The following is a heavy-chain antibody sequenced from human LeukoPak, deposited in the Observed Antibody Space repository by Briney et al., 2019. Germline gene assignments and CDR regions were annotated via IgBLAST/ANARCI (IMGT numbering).Heavy chain of an antibody. CDR2: IYYSGTT. J-gene: IGHJ5*02. CDR3: AKRIEASGSFDP. D-gene: IGHD6-13*01. V-gene: IGHV4-31*03. CDR1: GGSISSGASY. Sequence: SQTLSHTCTVSGGSISSGASYWSWIRQHPGKGLEWIGYIYYSGTTYYNPSLKSRVTISLDTSKNQFSLKLTSVTAADTAVYFCAKRIEASGSFDPWGQGTLVTVSS.